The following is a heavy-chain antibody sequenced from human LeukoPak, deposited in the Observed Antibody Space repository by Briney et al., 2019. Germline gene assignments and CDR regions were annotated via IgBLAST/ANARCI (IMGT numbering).Heavy chain of an antibody. CDR3: ARDGSGSYYVYYYYYMDV. CDR1: GGSISSSSYY. CDR2: IYYSGST. J-gene: IGHJ6*03. D-gene: IGHD3-10*01. V-gene: IGHV4-39*07. Sequence: ASETLSLTCTVSGGSISSSSYYWGWIRQPPGKGLEWIGSIYYSGSTYYNPSLKSRATISVDTSNNQFSLKLSSVTAADTAVYYCARDGSGSYYVYYYYYMDVWGKGTTVTVSS.